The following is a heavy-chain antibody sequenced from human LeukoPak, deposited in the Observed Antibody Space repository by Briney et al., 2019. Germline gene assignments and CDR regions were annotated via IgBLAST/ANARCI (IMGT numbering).Heavy chain of an antibody. Sequence: SETLSLTCTVSGGSISSSSYYWGWIRQPPGKGLEWIGNIYYSGSTYYNPSLKSRVTISVDTSKNQFSLKLSSVAAADTAVYYCARHVVSATYCYDSSGYRGLRRWYFDLWGRGTLVTVSS. CDR3: ARHVVSATYCYDSSGYRGLRRWYFDL. CDR2: IYYSGST. CDR1: GGSISSSSYY. V-gene: IGHV4-39*01. D-gene: IGHD3-22*01. J-gene: IGHJ2*01.